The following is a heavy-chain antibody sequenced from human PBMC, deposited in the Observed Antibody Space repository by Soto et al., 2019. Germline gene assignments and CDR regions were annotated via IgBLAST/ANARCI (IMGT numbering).Heavy chain of an antibody. V-gene: IGHV3-30-3*01. CDR1: GFTFSNYA. D-gene: IGHD3-10*01. CDR2: ISYDGGSK. J-gene: IGHJ5*02. Sequence: QVQLVESGGGVVQPGRSLRLSCAASGFTFSNYAMHWVRQAPGKGLEWVSVISYDGGSKTYGDSVKGRFTISRDNSKSTLYLQMNSLRPEDTAVYYCARRQQSSLRDFGGDGFDPWGQGTLVTVSS. CDR3: ARRQQSSLRDFGGDGFDP.